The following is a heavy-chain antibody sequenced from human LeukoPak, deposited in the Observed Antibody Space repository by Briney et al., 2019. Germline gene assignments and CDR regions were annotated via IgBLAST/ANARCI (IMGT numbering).Heavy chain of an antibody. CDR1: GFIFSIYG. Sequence: GGPLRLFCAASGFIFSIYGVLCVRQAPDEGLEGLRDIWYEGSNKYYADSVKGRFTISRDNSKNTLYLQMNSLRAEDTAVYYCAREGYYYDSSGYYTPFDYWGQGTLVTVSS. CDR2: IWYEGSNK. D-gene: IGHD3-22*01. V-gene: IGHV3-33*01. J-gene: IGHJ4*02. CDR3: AREGYYYDSSGYYTPFDY.